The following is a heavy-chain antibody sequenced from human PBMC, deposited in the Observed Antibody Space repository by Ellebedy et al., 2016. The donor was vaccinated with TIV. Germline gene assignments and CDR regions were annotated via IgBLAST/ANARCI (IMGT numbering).Heavy chain of an antibody. CDR2: ISYDGGTI. V-gene: IGHV3-30*03. D-gene: IGHD3-10*01. Sequence: GESLKISCAASGFTFSNYGMHWVRQAPGKGLEWVAVISYDGGTIYYADSVKGRFTVSRDNANNLLHLQLARLTVEDTAVYFCSRGSDSMLRGLIRHWGQGTLVTVSS. J-gene: IGHJ4*02. CDR1: GFTFSNYG. CDR3: SRGSDSMLRGLIRH.